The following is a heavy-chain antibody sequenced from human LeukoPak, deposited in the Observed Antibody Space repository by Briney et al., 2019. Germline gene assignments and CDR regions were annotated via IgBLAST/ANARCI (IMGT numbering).Heavy chain of an antibody. CDR2: ISSRSGTI. J-gene: IGHJ6*02. D-gene: IGHD3-10*01. Sequence: GGSLRLSCAGTGFTFSTYSMNWVRQAPGKGLEWVSYISSRSGTIYYADSVKGRFTISRDNAKNSLYLQMNSLRDEDTGVYYCARAFGSGEHGMDVWGQGTTVTVSS. CDR3: ARAFGSGEHGMDV. V-gene: IGHV3-48*02. CDR1: GFTFSTYS.